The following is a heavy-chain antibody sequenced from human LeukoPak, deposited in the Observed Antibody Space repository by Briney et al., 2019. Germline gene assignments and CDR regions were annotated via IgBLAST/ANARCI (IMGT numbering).Heavy chain of an antibody. CDR3: ATGHYGSGSYANWFDP. Sequence: ASVKVSCKVSGYTLTELSMHWVRQAPGKGLERMGGFDPEDGETIYAQKFQGRVTMTEDTSTDTAYMELSSLRSEDTAVYYCATGHYGSGSYANWFDPWGQGTLVTVSS. D-gene: IGHD3-10*01. CDR1: GYTLTELS. J-gene: IGHJ5*02. V-gene: IGHV1-24*01. CDR2: FDPEDGET.